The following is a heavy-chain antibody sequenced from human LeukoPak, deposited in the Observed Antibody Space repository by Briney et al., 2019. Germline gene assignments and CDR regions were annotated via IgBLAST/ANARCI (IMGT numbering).Heavy chain of an antibody. Sequence: ASVKVSCKASGYTFTSYYMHWVRQAPGQGLEWMGIINPSGGSTSNAQKFQGRVTMTRDTSTSTAYMELSSLRSEDTAVYYCARGPLDYYDSSGYLAEYFQHWGQGTLVTVSS. CDR2: INPSGGST. J-gene: IGHJ1*01. CDR1: GYTFTSYY. V-gene: IGHV1-46*01. CDR3: ARGPLDYYDSSGYLAEYFQH. D-gene: IGHD3-22*01.